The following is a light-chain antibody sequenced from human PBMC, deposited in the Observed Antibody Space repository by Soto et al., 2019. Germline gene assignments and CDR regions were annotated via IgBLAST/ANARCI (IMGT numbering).Light chain of an antibody. CDR3: QQRSNWPTMYT. CDR1: QSVSSY. Sequence: EIVLTQSPATLSLSPGERATLSCRASQSVSSYLAWYQQKPGQAPRLLIYDASNRATGIPARFSGSGSGTDFTLTISSLEPEEFAVYYCQQRSNWPTMYTFGQGTKLEIK. J-gene: IGKJ2*01. CDR2: DAS. V-gene: IGKV3-11*01.